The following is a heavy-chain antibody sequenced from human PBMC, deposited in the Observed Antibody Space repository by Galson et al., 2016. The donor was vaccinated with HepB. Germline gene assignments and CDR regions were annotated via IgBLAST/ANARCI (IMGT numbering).Heavy chain of an antibody. CDR3: ARGHYDILTGYYGALDY. CDR2: IYSGGTT. V-gene: IGHV3-53*01. J-gene: IGHJ4*02. CDR1: GFIVSSNY. D-gene: IGHD3-9*01. Sequence: SLRLSCAASGFIVSSNYMSWVRQAPGKGLEWVSVIYSGGTTYYADSVKGRSTISRDNSKNTLYLQLNSLRAEDTAVYYCARGHYDILTGYYGALDYWGQGTLVTVSS.